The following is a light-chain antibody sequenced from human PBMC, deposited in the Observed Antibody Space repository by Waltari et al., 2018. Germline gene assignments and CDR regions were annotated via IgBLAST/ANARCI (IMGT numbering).Light chain of an antibody. CDR1: QSGSSN. Sequence: EIVMTQSPATLSVSPGERATVSCRASQSGSSNLAWYQQKPGQAPRLLIYGASTRATGIPARFSGSGSGTEFTLTISSMQSEDFAVYYCQQYNNWPPWTFGQGTKVEIK. CDR3: QQYNNWPPWT. V-gene: IGKV3-15*01. CDR2: GAS. J-gene: IGKJ1*01.